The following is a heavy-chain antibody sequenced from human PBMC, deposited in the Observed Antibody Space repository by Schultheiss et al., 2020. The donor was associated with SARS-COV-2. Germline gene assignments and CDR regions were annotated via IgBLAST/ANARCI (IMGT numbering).Heavy chain of an antibody. CDR3: ARGKHYYYGMDV. V-gene: IGHV3-33*08. Sequence: GVSLKISCAASGFTFSSYGMHWVRQAPGKGLEWVAVIWYDGSNKYYADSVKGRFTISRDNSKNTLYLQMNSLRAEDTAVYYCARGKHYYYGMDVWGQGTTVTVSS. J-gene: IGHJ6*02. CDR1: GFTFSSYG. CDR2: IWYDGSNK.